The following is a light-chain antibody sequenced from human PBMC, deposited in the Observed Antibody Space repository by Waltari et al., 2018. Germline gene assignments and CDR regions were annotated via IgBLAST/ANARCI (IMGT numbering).Light chain of an antibody. Sequence: EVVLTQSPGTLSLSPGEQATLACRASQSDGTSLAWYQQKPGQAPRLLIYGASRRATGIPDRFSGSGSGTDFSLTISRLEPEDFAVYYCQHYVRLPATFGQGTKVEI. CDR3: QHYVRLPAT. J-gene: IGKJ1*01. CDR1: QSDGTS. CDR2: GAS. V-gene: IGKV3-20*01.